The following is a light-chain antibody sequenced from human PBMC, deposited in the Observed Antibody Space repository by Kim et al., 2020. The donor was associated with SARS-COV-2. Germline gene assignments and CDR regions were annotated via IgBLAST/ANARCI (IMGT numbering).Light chain of an antibody. CDR1: QSVLYSSNNKNY. CDR2: WAS. CDR3: QQYYSTPET. J-gene: IGKJ1*01. Sequence: ATINCMSSQSVLYSSNNKNYLAWYQHKPGQPPKLLIYWASTRESGVPDRFSGSGSGTDFTLTISSLQAEDVAVYYCQQYYSTPETFGQGTKVDIK. V-gene: IGKV4-1*01.